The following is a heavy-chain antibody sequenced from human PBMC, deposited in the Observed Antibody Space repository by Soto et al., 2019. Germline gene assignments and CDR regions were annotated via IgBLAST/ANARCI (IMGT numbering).Heavy chain of an antibody. V-gene: IGHV1-46*01. CDR3: ARDVNQDTVILPAAD. J-gene: IGHJ4*02. CDR2: INPSGGST. D-gene: IGHD2-2*01. CDR1: GYTFTSYY. Sequence: ASVKVSCKASGYTFTSYYMHWVRQAPGQGPEWMGIINPSGGSTNYAQKFQGRVTMTRDTATSTVYMELSSLRSDDTAVYYCARDVNQDTVILPAADWGQGTLVTVSS.